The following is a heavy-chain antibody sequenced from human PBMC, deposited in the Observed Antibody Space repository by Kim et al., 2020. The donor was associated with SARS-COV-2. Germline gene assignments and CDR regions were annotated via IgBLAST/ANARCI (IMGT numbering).Heavy chain of an antibody. CDR3: ARDHGITMIAEGY. J-gene: IGHJ4*02. CDR1: GFTFSSYA. V-gene: IGHV3-30-3*01. CDR2: ISYDGSNK. D-gene: IGHD3-22*01. Sequence: GGSLRLSCAASGFTFSSYAMHWVRQAPGKGLEWVAVISYDGSNKYYADSVKGRFTISRDNSKNTLYLQMNSLRAEDTAVYYCARDHGITMIAEGYWGQGTLVTVSS.